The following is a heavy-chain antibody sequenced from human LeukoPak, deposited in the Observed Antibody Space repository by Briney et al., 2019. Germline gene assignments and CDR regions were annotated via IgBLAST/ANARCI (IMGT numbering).Heavy chain of an antibody. V-gene: IGHV3-21*01. D-gene: IGHD3-10*01. CDR2: ISSSSSYI. J-gene: IGHJ6*03. CDR3: ARSGIKMVRGVIIKSPYHMDV. CDR1: GFTFSNYG. Sequence: TGGSQRLSCAASGFTFSNYGMHWVRQAPGKGLEWVSSISSSSSYIYYADSVKGRFTISRDDAKNSLSLQMNSLRAEDTAVYYCARSGIKMVRGVIIKSPYHMDVWGKGTTVTVSS.